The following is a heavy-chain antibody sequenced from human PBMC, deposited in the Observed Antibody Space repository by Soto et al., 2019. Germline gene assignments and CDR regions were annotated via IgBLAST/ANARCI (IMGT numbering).Heavy chain of an antibody. CDR2: ISGSGGST. Sequence: GWSLRLSCAASGFTFSSYAMSWVRQAPGKGLEWVSSISGSGGSTYYADSVKGRFTISRDNSKNTLYLQMNSLRAEDTAVYYCAKCIASRHDAFDIWGQGTMVTVS. V-gene: IGHV3-23*01. CDR3: AKCIASRHDAFDI. CDR1: GFTFSSYA. D-gene: IGHD6-6*01. J-gene: IGHJ3*02.